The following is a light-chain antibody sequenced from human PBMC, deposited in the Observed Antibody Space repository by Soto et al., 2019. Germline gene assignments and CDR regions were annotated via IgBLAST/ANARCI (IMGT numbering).Light chain of an antibody. CDR2: DTS. CDR3: QHYNSYPLT. J-gene: IGKJ4*01. CDR1: RGIGST. Sequence: EVVMTQSPATLSVSPGERATLSCRASRGIGSTLAWYQQKPGQTPRLLIYDTSTRATGVPARFIGSASGTEFTLTIAGLQPDDFATYYCQHYNSYPLTFGGGTKVDIK. V-gene: IGKV3-15*01.